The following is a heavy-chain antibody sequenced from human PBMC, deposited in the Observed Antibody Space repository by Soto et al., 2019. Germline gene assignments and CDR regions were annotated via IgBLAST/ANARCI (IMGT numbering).Heavy chain of an antibody. D-gene: IGHD3-10*01. J-gene: IGHJ5*02. CDR2: IIPIFGTA. Sequence: QVQLVQSGAEVKKPGSSVKVSCKASGGTFSSYAISWVRHAPGQGLEWMGGIIPIFGTANYAQKFQGRVTITADESTSRAYMDLSSLRSEDPAVYYCARDDPSGYNWFDLWGQGTLVTVSS. CDR3: ARDDPSGYNWFDL. CDR1: GGTFSSYA. V-gene: IGHV1-69*01.